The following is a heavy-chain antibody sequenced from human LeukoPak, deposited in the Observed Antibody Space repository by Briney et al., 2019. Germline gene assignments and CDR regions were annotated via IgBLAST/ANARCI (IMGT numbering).Heavy chain of an antibody. Sequence: PGGSLRLSCAASGFTFSTYSMNWVRQAPGKGLEWVSSIISSSSYIYYADSVKGRSTISRDNAKNSLYLQMNSLRAEDTAVYYCARDPQYCSGGSCYSFDYWGQGTLVTVSS. V-gene: IGHV3-21*01. CDR2: IISSSSYI. CDR1: GFTFSTYS. CDR3: ARDPQYCSGGSCYSFDY. J-gene: IGHJ4*02. D-gene: IGHD2-15*01.